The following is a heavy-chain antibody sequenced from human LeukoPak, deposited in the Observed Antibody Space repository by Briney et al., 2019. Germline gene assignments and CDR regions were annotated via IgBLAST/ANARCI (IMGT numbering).Heavy chain of an antibody. CDR3: ARGGSGFLEWLFHYFDY. Sequence: GGSLRLSCAASGFTFSSYSMNWVRQAPGKGLEWVSSISSSSSYIYYADSVKGRFTISRDNAKNSLYLQMNSLRAEDTAVYYCARGGSGFLEWLFHYFDYWGQGTLVTVSS. CDR1: GFTFSSYS. V-gene: IGHV3-21*01. J-gene: IGHJ4*02. D-gene: IGHD3-3*01. CDR2: ISSSSSYI.